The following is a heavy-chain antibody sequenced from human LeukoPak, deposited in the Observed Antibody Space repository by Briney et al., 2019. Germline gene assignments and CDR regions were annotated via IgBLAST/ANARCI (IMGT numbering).Heavy chain of an antibody. CDR3: AKDGPRYCSSTSCQYFDP. Sequence: PGGSLRLSCAASGFTFSSYGMHWVRQAPGKGLEWVAVISYDGSNKYYADSVKGRFTISRDNSKNTLYLQMNSLRAEDTAVYYCAKDGPRYCSSTSCQYFDPWGQGTLVTVSS. CDR1: GFTFSSYG. D-gene: IGHD2-2*01. CDR2: ISYDGSNK. J-gene: IGHJ5*02. V-gene: IGHV3-30*18.